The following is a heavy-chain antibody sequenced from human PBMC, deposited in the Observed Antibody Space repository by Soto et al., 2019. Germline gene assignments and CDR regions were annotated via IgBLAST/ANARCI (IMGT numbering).Heavy chain of an antibody. D-gene: IGHD6-19*01. CDR1: GFTFNTYA. J-gene: IGHJ6*02. CDR3: AKDHRGGGSSGWSYYYSYYDMDV. CDR2: ISYDGSSK. V-gene: IGHV3-30-3*01. Sequence: GGSLRLSCAASGFTFNTYAMHWVRQAPGKGLEWVAVISYDGSSKYYADSVKGRFTISRDNSKTTLYLQMNSLTAEDTAVYYCAKDHRGGGSSGWSYYYSYYDMDVWGQGTTVTVSS.